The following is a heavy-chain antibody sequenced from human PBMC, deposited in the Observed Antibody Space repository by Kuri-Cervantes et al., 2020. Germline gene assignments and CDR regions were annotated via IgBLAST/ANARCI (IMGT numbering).Heavy chain of an antibody. CDR1: GYTLTELS. CDR3: ASGVRELGYYGMDV. V-gene: IGHV1-24*01. CDR2: FDPEDGET. Sequence: ASVKVSCKVSGYTLTELSMHWVRQAPGKGLEWMGGFDPEDGETIYAQKFQGRVTMTEDTSTDTAYMELSSLRSEDTAVYYCASGVRELGYYGMDVWGQGTTVTVSS. D-gene: IGHD3-10*01. J-gene: IGHJ6*02.